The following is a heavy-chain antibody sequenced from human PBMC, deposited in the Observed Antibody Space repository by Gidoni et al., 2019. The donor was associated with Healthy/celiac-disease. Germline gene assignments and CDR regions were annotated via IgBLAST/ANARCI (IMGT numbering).Heavy chain of an antibody. J-gene: IGHJ4*02. Sequence: QVQLQESGPGLVKPSETLSLTCTVSGGSISSYYWSWIRQPPGKGLEWIGYIYYSGSTNYNPSLKRRVTISVDTSKNQFSQKLSSVTAADTAVYYCARVNYLPYFDYWGQGTLVTVSA. CDR3: ARVNYLPYFDY. CDR2: IYYSGST. D-gene: IGHD3-10*01. CDR1: GGSISSYY. V-gene: IGHV4-59*01.